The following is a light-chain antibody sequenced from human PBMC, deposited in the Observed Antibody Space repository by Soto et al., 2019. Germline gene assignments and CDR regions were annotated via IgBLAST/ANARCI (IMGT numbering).Light chain of an antibody. CDR3: HQRSNWPLT. CDR2: DAS. V-gene: IGKV3-11*01. CDR1: QSVSSY. Sequence: EIVLTQSPATLSLSPGERATLSCRASQSVSSYFAWYQQKPGQAPRLLIYDASNRATGIPARFSGSGSGTDFTLTISSLKPEDFAVYYCHQRSNWPLTFGPGTKVDIK. J-gene: IGKJ3*01.